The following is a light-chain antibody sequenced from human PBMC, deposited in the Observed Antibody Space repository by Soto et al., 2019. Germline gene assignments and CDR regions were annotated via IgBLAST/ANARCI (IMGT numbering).Light chain of an antibody. Sequence: EIVLTQSPGTLSLSPGERATLSCRASQSVPSNFLAWYQQKPGQAPILLIYGVSRRATGIPDRFSGSGSGTDFTLTISKLEPEDFAVYYCQPYDSSWTFGQGTKVEIK. CDR3: QPYDSSWT. CDR1: QSVPSNF. J-gene: IGKJ1*01. CDR2: GVS. V-gene: IGKV3-20*01.